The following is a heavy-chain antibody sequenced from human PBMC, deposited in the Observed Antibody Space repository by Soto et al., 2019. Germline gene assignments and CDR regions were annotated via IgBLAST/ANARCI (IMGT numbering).Heavy chain of an antibody. J-gene: IGHJ4*02. CDR1: GGTFSSYA. CDR2: IIPIFGTA. D-gene: IGHD5-12*01. V-gene: IGHV1-69*12. Sequence: QVQLVQSGAEVKKPGSSVKVSCKASGGTFSSYAISWVRQAPGQALEWMGGIIPIFGTANYAQKFQGRVTITADESTSTANMELSSLRSEELAVYYCARVRDGYKLTGQSDYWGQETLVTVSS. CDR3: ARVRDGYKLTGQSDY.